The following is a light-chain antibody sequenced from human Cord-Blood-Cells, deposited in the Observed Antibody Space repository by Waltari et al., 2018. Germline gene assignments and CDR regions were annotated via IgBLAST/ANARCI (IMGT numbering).Light chain of an antibody. Sequence: QSALTQPASVSGSPGQSLTIPFPGPSSDVGGYNSVPWYQQHPVKAPKLMIYDVSNRPSGVSNRFSGSKSGNTASLTISGLQAEDEADYYCSSYTSSSTLVFGGGTKLTVL. V-gene: IGLV2-14*01. CDR3: SSYTSSSTLV. CDR2: DVS. CDR1: SSDVGGYNS. J-gene: IGLJ3*02.